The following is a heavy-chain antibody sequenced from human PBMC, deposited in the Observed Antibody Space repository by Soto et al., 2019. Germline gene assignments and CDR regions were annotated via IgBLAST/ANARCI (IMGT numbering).Heavy chain of an antibody. J-gene: IGHJ6*03. V-gene: IGHV1-2*04. CDR1: GYTFTGYY. CDR2: INPNSGGT. Sequence: ASVKVSCKASGYTFTGYYMHWVRQAPGQGLEWMGWINPNSGGTNYAQKFQGWVTMTRDTSISTAYMELSRLRSGDTAVYYCARGVLSGRPRDLYYYMDVWGKGTTVTVSS. CDR3: ARGVLSGRPRDLYYYMDV. D-gene: IGHD2-8*02.